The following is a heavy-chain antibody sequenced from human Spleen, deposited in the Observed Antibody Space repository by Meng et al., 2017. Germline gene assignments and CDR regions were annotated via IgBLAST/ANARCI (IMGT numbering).Heavy chain of an antibody. V-gene: IGHV1-24*01. D-gene: IGHD3-10*01. CDR1: GYTLNELS. Sequence: QVHRVQPGAEVKKPEAAVHVACKVSGYTLNELSMHWVRQAPGKGLEWMGGFDPEDGDTKYAQNLQRRVTMTEDTSTDSAYLELRSLTFEDTAVYYCATAYGSGSRDPRWFDPWGQGTLVTVSS. CDR3: ATAYGSGSRDPRWFDP. J-gene: IGHJ5*02. CDR2: FDPEDGDT.